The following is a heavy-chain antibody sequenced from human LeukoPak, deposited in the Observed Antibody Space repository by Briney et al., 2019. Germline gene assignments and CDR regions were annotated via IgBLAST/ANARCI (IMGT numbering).Heavy chain of an antibody. Sequence: PGGSLRLSCVASEFIFSDYWMSWVRQAPGKGLEWVANIKQGGREEKYVGSVKGRFAISRDDAKSTLYLQMDSLSGDDTAVHYCARDNGGWFDSWGRGTLVTVSS. CDR3: ARDNGGWFDS. CDR2: IKQGGREE. D-gene: IGHD3-10*01. CDR1: EFIFSDYW. J-gene: IGHJ5*01. V-gene: IGHV3-7*03.